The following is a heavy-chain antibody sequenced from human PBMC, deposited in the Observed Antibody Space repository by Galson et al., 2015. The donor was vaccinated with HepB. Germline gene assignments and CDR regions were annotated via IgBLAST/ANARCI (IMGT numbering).Heavy chain of an antibody. V-gene: IGHV3-66*01. CDR2: IYSGGST. Sequence: SLRLSCAASGFTVSSNYMTWVRQAPGKGLEWVSVIYSGGSTYYADSVKGRFIISRDNSKNTLYLQMNSLRAEDTAVYYCARMNGGDFPEYWGQGTLVTVSS. D-gene: IGHD2-21*02. CDR1: GFTVSSNY. J-gene: IGHJ4*02. CDR3: ARMNGGDFPEY.